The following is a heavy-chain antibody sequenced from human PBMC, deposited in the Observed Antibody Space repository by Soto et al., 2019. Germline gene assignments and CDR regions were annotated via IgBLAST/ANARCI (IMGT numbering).Heavy chain of an antibody. CDR2: IYPYDSDT. Sequence: GESLKISCKTSGYSFTSYWIGWLRQMPVKGMEWMGNIYPYDSDTRYSPSFQGQVTISADKSITTAYVQWSGLRASDTAMYFCARHLVGSTRGNLDYWGQGTLVTVSS. D-gene: IGHD2-2*01. CDR3: ARHLVGSTRGNLDY. CDR1: GYSFTSYW. V-gene: IGHV5-51*01. J-gene: IGHJ4*01.